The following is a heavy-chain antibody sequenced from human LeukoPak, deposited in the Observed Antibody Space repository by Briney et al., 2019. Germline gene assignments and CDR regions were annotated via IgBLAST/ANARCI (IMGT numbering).Heavy chain of an antibody. Sequence: SETLSLTXTVSGYPISSGYYWGWIRQPPGKGLEWIGSIYHSGSTYYNPSLKSRVTISVDTSKNQFSLKLSSVTAADTAVYYCARRLVRRYWSALYYYMDVWGKGTTVTVSS. V-gene: IGHV4-38-2*02. CDR3: ARRLVRRYWSALYYYMDV. J-gene: IGHJ6*03. CDR1: GYPISSGYY. CDR2: IYHSGST. D-gene: IGHD6-25*01.